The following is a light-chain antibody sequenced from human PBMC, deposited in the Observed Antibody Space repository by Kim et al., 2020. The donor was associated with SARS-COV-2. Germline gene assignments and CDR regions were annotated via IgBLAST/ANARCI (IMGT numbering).Light chain of an antibody. CDR2: GAS. CDR1: QSVSSN. V-gene: IGKV3-15*01. CDR3: QQYNNWPRT. J-gene: IGKJ1*01. Sequence: EMVMTQSPATLSVSPGERATLSCRASQSVSSNLAWYQQKPGQAPRLLIYGASTRATGIPASFSGSGSGTEFTLTISSLQSEDFAVYYCQQYNNWPRTFGQGTKVDIK.